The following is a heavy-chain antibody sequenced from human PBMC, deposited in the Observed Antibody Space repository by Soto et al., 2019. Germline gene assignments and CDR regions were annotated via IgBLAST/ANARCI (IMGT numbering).Heavy chain of an antibody. CDR1: GYTFTSYD. D-gene: IGHD4-17*01. Sequence: QVQLVQSGAEVKKPGASVKVSCKASGYTFTSYDINWVRQATGQGLEWMGWINLNSGYTGYAQKFQGRVTMTRDNSIRTAFMELSSLTSEDTAVYCCARANGDFDYWGQGTLVTVSS. CDR3: ARANGDFDY. CDR2: INLNSGYT. V-gene: IGHV1-8*01. J-gene: IGHJ4*02.